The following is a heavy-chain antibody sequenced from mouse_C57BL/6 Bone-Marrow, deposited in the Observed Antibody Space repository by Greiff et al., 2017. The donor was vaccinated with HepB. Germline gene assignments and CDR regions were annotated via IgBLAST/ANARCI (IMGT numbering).Heavy chain of an antibody. CDR2: IYPSDSAT. CDR1: GYTFTSYW. CDR3: ARRGIYYDYVYFDY. Sequence: QVQLQQPGAELVRPGSSVKLSCKASGYTFTSYWMDWVKQRPGQGLEWIGNIYPSDSATHYTQKFKDKATLTVDKSSSTAYMQLSSLTSEDSAVYYCARRGIYYDYVYFDYWGQGTTLTVSS. D-gene: IGHD2-4*01. J-gene: IGHJ2*01. V-gene: IGHV1-61*01.